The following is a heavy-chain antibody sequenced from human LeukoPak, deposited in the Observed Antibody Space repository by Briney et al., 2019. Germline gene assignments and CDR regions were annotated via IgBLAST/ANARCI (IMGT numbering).Heavy chain of an antibody. CDR2: ISSSSSTI. CDR3: ARGTLYDFWSGYSAFDI. CDR1: GFTFSSYS. V-gene: IGHV3-48*01. J-gene: IGHJ3*02. D-gene: IGHD3-3*01. Sequence: QPGGSLRLSCAASGFTFSSYSMNWVRQAPGKGLEWVSYISSSSSTIYYADSVKGRFTISRDNAKNSLYLQMNSLRAEDTAVYYCARGTLYDFWSGYSAFDIWGRGTMVTVSS.